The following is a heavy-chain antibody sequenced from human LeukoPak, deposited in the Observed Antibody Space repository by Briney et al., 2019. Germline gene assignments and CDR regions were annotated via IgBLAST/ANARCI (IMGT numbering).Heavy chain of an antibody. Sequence: SQTLSLTCTVSGGSISSGGYYWSWLRPHPGKGLEWIGYIYYSGSTYYNPSLKSRVTISVDTTKNQFSLKLSSVTAADTAVYYCARDWGLGMDVWGKGTTVTVSS. J-gene: IGHJ6*04. CDR1: GGSISSGGYY. D-gene: IGHD3-16*01. CDR3: ARDWGLGMDV. V-gene: IGHV4-31*03. CDR2: IYYSGST.